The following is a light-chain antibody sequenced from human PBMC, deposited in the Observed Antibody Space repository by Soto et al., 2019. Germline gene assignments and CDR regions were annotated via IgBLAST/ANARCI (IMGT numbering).Light chain of an antibody. CDR1: QSISAY. CDR3: QQSYSDWT. CDR2: AAS. Sequence: DIQMTQSPSSLSASVGDRVTITCRASQSISAYLNWYQQTPGKAPKLLIYAASSLQTGVPSRFSGSGSRTDFALTISSLQPEDFATYYCQQSYSDWTFGQGTKVEV. J-gene: IGKJ1*01. V-gene: IGKV1-39*01.